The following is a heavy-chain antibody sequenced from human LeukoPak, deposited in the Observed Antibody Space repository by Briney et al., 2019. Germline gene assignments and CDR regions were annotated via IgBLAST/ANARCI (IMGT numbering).Heavy chain of an antibody. CDR1: GFTFSSYA. J-gene: IGHJ1*01. CDR2: ISWNSGSI. CDR3: AKDYYGSGSYSPFQH. D-gene: IGHD3-10*01. Sequence: GGSLRLSCAASGFTFSSYAMHWVRQAPGKGLEWVSGISWNSGSIGYADSVRGRFTISRDNAKNSLYLQMNSLRAEDTALYYCAKDYYGSGSYSPFQHWGQGTLVTVSS. V-gene: IGHV3-9*01.